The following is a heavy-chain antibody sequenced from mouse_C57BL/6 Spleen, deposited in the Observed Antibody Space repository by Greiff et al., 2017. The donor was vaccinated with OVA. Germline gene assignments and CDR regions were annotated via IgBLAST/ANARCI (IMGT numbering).Heavy chain of an antibody. D-gene: IGHD2-1*01. CDR1: GYTFTSYW. CDR3: ARWVDGNYGDYFDY. Sequence: QVQLQQSGAELVKPGASVKLSCKASGYTFTSYWMHWVKQRPGQGLEWIGMIHPNSGSTNYNEKFKSKATLTVDKSSSTAYMQLSSLTSEDSAVYYCARWVDGNYGDYFDYWGQGTTLTVSS. CDR2: IHPNSGST. V-gene: IGHV1-64*01. J-gene: IGHJ2*01.